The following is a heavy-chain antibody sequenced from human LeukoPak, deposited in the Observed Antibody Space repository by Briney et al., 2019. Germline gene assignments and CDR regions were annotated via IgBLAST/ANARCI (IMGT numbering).Heavy chain of an antibody. CDR2: IYYSGTT. V-gene: IGHV4-59*08. Sequence: PSETLSLTCTVSGGSISNYYWNWIRQPPGEGLEWIGYIYYSGTTNYNPSLKSRVTISVDTSKNNQLSLKLSSVTAADTAVYYWARQFRGGWSFGRDVWGQGARVTVSS. D-gene: IGHD6-19*01. J-gene: IGHJ6*02. CDR1: GGSISNYY. CDR3: ARQFRGGWSFGRDV.